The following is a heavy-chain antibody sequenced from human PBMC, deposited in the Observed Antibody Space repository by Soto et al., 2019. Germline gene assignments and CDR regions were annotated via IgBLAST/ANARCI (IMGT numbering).Heavy chain of an antibody. CDR1: GYSISSGVYY. CDR2: IYHSGSP. CDR3: ARGEPSDCSSSSCYTFDV. D-gene: IGHD2-2*02. V-gene: IGHV4-31*03. Sequence: QVQLQESGPGLVTPSQTLSLTCTVSGYSISSGVYYWGWIRQHPGKGLEWIGYIYHSGSPYYNPSLKRRLTISVDTSKNQFSLRLTSVTAADTAVYYCARGEPSDCSSSSCYTFDVWGQGTMVTVSS. J-gene: IGHJ3*01.